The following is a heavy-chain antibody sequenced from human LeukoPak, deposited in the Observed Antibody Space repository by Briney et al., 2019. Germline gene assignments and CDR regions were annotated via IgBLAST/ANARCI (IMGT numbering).Heavy chain of an antibody. D-gene: IGHD1-1*01. CDR2: IYHSGST. J-gene: IGHJ3*02. V-gene: IGHV4-59*08. CDR3: VGHESAWKGAFDI. Sequence: SETLSLTCTVSGGSIYNYHWSWIRQPPGKGLEWISYIYHSGSTDSNPSLKSRVTTSVDTSKNQFSLKLRSVTAADTAVYYCVGHESAWKGAFDIWGQGTMVTVSS. CDR1: GGSIYNYH.